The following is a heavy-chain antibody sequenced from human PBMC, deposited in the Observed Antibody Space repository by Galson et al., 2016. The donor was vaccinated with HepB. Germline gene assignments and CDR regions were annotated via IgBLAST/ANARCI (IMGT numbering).Heavy chain of an antibody. V-gene: IGHV3-49*03. J-gene: IGHJ6*03. Sequence: SLRLSCAASGFTFDDYAMSWFRQAPGKGLEWVGFIRSNGYGGTTEYAASVKGRFTISRDDSKSIAYLQMNSLKTEDTAVYYCTRNYCSGGYCYSNYYMDVWGKGATVTVSS. D-gene: IGHD2-15*01. CDR2: IRSNGYGGTT. CDR1: GFTFDDYA. CDR3: TRNYCSGGYCYSNYYMDV.